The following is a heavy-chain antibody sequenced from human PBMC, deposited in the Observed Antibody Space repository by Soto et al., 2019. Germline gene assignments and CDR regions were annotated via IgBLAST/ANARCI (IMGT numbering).Heavy chain of an antibody. V-gene: IGHV3-23*01. CDR2: FRSGGDDDTT. J-gene: IGHJ4*02. CDR1: GFTFSSYS. D-gene: IGHD3-10*01. CDR3: AKKVNSGSGSQFFDY. Sequence: GGSLRLSCAASGFTFSSYSMSWVRQAPGKGLEWVSGFRSGGDDDTTYYADSVRGRFTISRDNSKNTLFLQMNSLRAEDTAIYYCAKKVNSGSGSQFFDYWGQGTLVTVSS.